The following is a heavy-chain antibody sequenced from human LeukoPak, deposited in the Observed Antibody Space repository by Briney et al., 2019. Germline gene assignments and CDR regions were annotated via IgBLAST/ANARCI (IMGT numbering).Heavy chain of an antibody. CDR1: GGSISSYY. CDR2: IYDSGTT. V-gene: IGHV4-59*01. D-gene: IGHD2-15*01. CDR3: ARVGLGYCSGGTCSPGWFDP. J-gene: IGHJ5*02. Sequence: SETLSLTCTVSGGSISSYYWSWIRQPPGKGLEWMGFIYDSGTTNYNPSLKSRVTISADTSKNQFSLKLSSVTAADTAVYFCARVGLGYCSGGTCSPGWFDPWGQGTLVTVSS.